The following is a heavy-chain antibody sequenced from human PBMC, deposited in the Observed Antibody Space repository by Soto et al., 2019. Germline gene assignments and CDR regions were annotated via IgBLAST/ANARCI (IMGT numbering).Heavy chain of an antibody. D-gene: IGHD3-3*01. J-gene: IGHJ6*02. Sequence: ASVKVSCKASGYTFTSYAIHWVRQAPGQRLEWMGWINAGNGNTKYSQKFQGRVTMTRNTSISTAYMELSSLRSEDTAVYYCAREADFWSGVYYYYGMDVWGQGTTVTVSS. CDR3: AREADFWSGVYYYYGMDV. CDR1: GYTFTSYA. V-gene: IGHV1-3*01. CDR2: INAGNGNT.